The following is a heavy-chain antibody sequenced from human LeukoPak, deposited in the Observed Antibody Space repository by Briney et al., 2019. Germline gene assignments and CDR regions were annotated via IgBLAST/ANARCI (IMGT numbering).Heavy chain of an antibody. CDR1: GFTFSSYG. D-gene: IGHD3-9*01. CDR3: AKPDFLTGYVPDY. V-gene: IGHV3-30*18. Sequence: GGSLRLSYAASGFTFSSYGMHWVRQAPGKGLEWVAVISYDGSNKYYADSVKGRFTISRDNSKNTLYLQMNSLRAEDTAVYYCAKPDFLTGYVPDYWGQGTLVTVSS. J-gene: IGHJ4*02. CDR2: ISYDGSNK.